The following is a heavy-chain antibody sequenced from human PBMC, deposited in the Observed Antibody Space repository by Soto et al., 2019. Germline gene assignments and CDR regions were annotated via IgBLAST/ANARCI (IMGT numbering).Heavy chain of an antibody. CDR3: ARGRYYYDSTAGKNWIDP. Sequence: SGPTLVNPTQTLTLTCSFSGFSLSTSGAGVGWIRLPPGKALEWLAFIYWNDDKRYSPSLTGRLTITKDTSKNQVVLTMTNMDPVDTATYFCARGRYYYDSTAGKNWIDPWGQGTLVTVSS. CDR1: GFSLSTSGAG. J-gene: IGHJ5*02. V-gene: IGHV2-5*01. CDR2: IYWNDDK. D-gene: IGHD3-22*01.